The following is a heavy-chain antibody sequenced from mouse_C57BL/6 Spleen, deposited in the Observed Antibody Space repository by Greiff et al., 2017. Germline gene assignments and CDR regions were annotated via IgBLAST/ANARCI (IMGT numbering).Heavy chain of an antibody. J-gene: IGHJ2*01. CDR2: IHPSSGST. Sequence: VQLQQPGAELVKPGASVKLSCKASGYTFTSYWMPWVKQRPGQGLEWIGMIHPSSGSTNYNEKFKSKATLTVDKSSNTAYMQLSSLTSEDSAVYYCAIYDGYDDYFGCWGQGTTLTVSS. D-gene: IGHD2-2*01. CDR3: AIYDGYDDYFGC. V-gene: IGHV1-64*01. CDR1: GYTFTSYW.